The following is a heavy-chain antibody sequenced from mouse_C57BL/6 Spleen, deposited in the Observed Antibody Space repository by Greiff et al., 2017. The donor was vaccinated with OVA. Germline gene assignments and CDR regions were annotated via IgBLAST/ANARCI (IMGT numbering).Heavy chain of an antibody. V-gene: IGHV5-6*01. CDR2: ISSGGSYT. Sequence: DVQLVESGGDLVKPGGSLKLSCAASGFTFSSYGMSWVRQTPDKRLEWVATISSGGSYTYYPDSVKGRFTISRDNAKNTLYLQMSSLKSEDTAMYYCASLYGSSSWFAYWGQGTLVTVSA. CDR1: GFTFSSYG. D-gene: IGHD1-1*01. CDR3: ASLYGSSSWFAY. J-gene: IGHJ3*01.